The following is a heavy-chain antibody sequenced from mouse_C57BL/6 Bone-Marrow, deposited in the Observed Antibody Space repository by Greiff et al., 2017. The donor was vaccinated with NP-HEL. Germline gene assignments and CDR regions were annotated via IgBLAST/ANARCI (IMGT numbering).Heavy chain of an antibody. CDR1: GYTFTNYW. Sequence: VMLVESGAELVRPGTSVKMSCKASGYTFTNYWIGWAKQRPGHGLEWIGDIYPGGGYTKYNEKFKGKATLTADKSSSTAYMQFSSLTSEDSAIYYCARQYYGSSYEFAYWGQGTLVTVSA. J-gene: IGHJ3*01. CDR3: ARQYYGSSYEFAY. D-gene: IGHD1-1*01. V-gene: IGHV1-63*01. CDR2: IYPGGGYT.